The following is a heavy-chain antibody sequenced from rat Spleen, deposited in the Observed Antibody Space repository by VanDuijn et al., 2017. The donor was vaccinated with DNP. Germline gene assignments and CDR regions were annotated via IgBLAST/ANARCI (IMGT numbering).Heavy chain of an antibody. CDR3: ATFYPGITKAMDA. CDR1: GFSFSDFD. Sequence: EVQLVESGGGLVQPGRSMKLSCAASGFSFSDFDMAWVRQGPKKGLEWVATITYDGGTTYYRDSVRDRFTISRDNAKSTLYLQMDSLRSEDTATYYCATFYPGITKAMDAWGQGTSVTVSS. D-gene: IGHD1-4*01. V-gene: IGHV5-7*01. J-gene: IGHJ4*01. CDR2: ITYDGGTT.